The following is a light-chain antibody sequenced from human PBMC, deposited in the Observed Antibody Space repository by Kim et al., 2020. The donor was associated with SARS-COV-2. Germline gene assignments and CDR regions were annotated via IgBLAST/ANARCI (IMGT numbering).Light chain of an antibody. J-gene: IGLJ1*01. CDR2: DVN. Sequence: QSALTQPASVSGSPGQSITISCTGTSSDVGGYNYVSWYQQHPGKAPKLMIYDVNERPSGVSNRFSASKSGNTASLTISGLQAEDEADYYCTSYTSSTTYVFGTGTKVTVL. CDR1: SSDVGGYNY. CDR3: TSYTSSTTYV. V-gene: IGLV2-14*03.